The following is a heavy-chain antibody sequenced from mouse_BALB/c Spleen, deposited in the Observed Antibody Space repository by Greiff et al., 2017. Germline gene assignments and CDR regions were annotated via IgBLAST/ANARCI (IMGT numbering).Heavy chain of an antibody. CDR3: ARHGTTARYYFDY. CDR2: ISSGGGST. Sequence: DVKLVESGGGLVKPGGSLKLSCAASGFAFSSYDMSWVRQTPEKRLEWVAYISSGGGSTYYPDTVKGRFTISRDNAKNTLYLQMSSLKSEDTAMYYCARHGTTARYYFDYWGQGTTLTVSS. V-gene: IGHV5-12-1*01. J-gene: IGHJ2*01. CDR1: GFAFSSYD. D-gene: IGHD1-2*01.